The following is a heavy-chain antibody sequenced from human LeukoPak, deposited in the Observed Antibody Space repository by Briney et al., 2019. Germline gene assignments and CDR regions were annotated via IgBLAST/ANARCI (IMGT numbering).Heavy chain of an antibody. V-gene: IGHV3-30-3*01. CDR3: ARAIGVTCISTSCYSFDY. CDR1: GFTFSSYA. Sequence: GRSLRLSCAASGFTFSSYAMHWVRPAPGKGREWVAVISYDGSNKYYADSVKGRFTISRDNSKNTLYLQMNSLRAEDTAVYYCARAIGVTCISTSCYSFDYWGQGTLVTVSS. J-gene: IGHJ4*02. D-gene: IGHD2-2*02. CDR2: ISYDGSNK.